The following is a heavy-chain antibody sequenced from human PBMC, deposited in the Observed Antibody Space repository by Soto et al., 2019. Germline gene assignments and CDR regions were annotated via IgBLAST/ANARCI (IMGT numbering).Heavy chain of an antibody. Sequence: SETLSVTCAVSCGSISSGNWWSWVRQPPGKGLEWIGEIYHSGSTNYNPSLKSRVTISVDKSKNQFSLKLSSVTAADTAVYYCARELVAVTNIYGMDVWGQGTTVTVSS. V-gene: IGHV4-4*02. J-gene: IGHJ6*02. CDR1: CGSISSGNW. CDR3: ARELVAVTNIYGMDV. CDR2: IYHSGST. D-gene: IGHD5-18*01.